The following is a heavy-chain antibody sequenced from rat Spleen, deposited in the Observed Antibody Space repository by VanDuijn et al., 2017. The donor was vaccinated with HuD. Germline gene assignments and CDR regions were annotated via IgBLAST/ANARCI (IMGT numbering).Heavy chain of an antibody. CDR3: ARHRNYGGIPFDY. CDR1: GFTFSNYY. CDR2: ISTGGLNV. Sequence: EVQLVESGGGLVQPGRSLKLSCTPSGFTFSNYYMAWVRQGPTKGLEWVASISTGGLNVYYRDSVRGRFTISRNNAKSTLYLQMDSLRSEDTATYYCARHRNYGGIPFDYWGQGVMVTVSS. V-gene: IGHV5-25*01. D-gene: IGHD1-11*01. J-gene: IGHJ2*01.